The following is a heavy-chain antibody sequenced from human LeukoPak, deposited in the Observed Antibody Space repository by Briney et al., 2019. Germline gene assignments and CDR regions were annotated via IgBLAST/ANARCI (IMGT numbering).Heavy chain of an antibody. Sequence: GRTLTLSCVASGFTFSSHDMNWLRQAPGKGLEWVGVISYDGSNKYYADSGKGRFTISRDNSKNTLYMQMKSLRTEDAAVYYCAKGGSSSWSNDACDMWGQGTMVTVSS. CDR2: ISYDGSNK. CDR1: GFTFSSHD. D-gene: IGHD6-13*01. J-gene: IGHJ3*02. V-gene: IGHV3-30*18. CDR3: AKGGSSSWSNDACDM.